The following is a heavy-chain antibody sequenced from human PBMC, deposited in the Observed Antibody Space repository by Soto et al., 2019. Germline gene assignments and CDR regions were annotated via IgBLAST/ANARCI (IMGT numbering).Heavy chain of an antibody. D-gene: IGHD1-26*01. V-gene: IGHV3-23*01. J-gene: IGHJ4*02. CDR2: ISGTGDAT. CDR3: AKWGSSKNLAN. CDR1: GFTFKNWA. Sequence: EVQLSESGGGLVQPGESLRLSCAASGFTFKNWAMSWVRQAPGKGLEWVSIISGTGDATFYADSVKGRFTISRDNSKNTLYLQMNSLRAEDTAIYYCAKWGSSKNLANWGQGTLVTVSS.